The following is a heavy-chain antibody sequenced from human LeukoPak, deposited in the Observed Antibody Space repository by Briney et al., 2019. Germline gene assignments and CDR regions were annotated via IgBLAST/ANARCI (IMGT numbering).Heavy chain of an antibody. J-gene: IGHJ4*02. Sequence: ASVKVSCKASGYTFTSYDINWVRQATGQGLEWMGWMNPNSGNTGYAQKFQGRVTMTRNTSISTAYMELSSLRSEDTAVYYCARATNDYGDYAGGTTDFDYWGQGTLVTVSS. V-gene: IGHV1-8*01. D-gene: IGHD4-17*01. CDR3: ARATNDYGDYAGGTTDFDY. CDR2: MNPNSGNT. CDR1: GYTFTSYD.